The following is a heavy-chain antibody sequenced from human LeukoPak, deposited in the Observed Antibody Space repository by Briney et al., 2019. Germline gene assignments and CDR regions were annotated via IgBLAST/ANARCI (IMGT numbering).Heavy chain of an antibody. V-gene: IGHV3-74*01. CDR1: GFTFSSYW. Sequence: GGSLRLSCAASGFTFSSYWMHWVRQAPGKGLVWVSRINSDGSSTNYADSVKGRFTISRDNAKNTLYLQMDSLRAEDTTVYYCVRDDDRPDNGLDYWGQGTLVTVSS. CDR3: VRDDDRPDNGLDY. CDR2: INSDGSST. J-gene: IGHJ4*02. D-gene: IGHD3-22*01.